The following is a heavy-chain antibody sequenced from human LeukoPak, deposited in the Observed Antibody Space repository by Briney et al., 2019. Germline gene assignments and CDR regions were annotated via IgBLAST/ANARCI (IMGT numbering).Heavy chain of an antibody. Sequence: GGSLRLSCAASAFTFSSYSMNWVRQAPGKGLEWVSYISSSVGTIYYADSVKGRFTISRDNAKKSLYLQMNSLRAEDTAVYYCAREGSYDSGSPLDYWGQGTLVTVSS. J-gene: IGHJ4*02. D-gene: IGHD3-10*01. CDR3: AREGSYDSGSPLDY. CDR2: ISSSVGTI. CDR1: AFTFSSYS. V-gene: IGHV3-48*01.